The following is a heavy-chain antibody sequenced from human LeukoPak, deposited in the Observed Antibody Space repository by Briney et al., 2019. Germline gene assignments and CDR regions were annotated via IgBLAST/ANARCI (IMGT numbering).Heavy chain of an antibody. Sequence: GGSLRLSCTASGFTFGDYAMNWVRLAPGKGLEWIGFIRSEAYGATTEYAASVKGRFTISRDDSKSIAYLQMNSLKSEDTAVYYCAKRNTMVRGGPSFDYWGQGILVTVSS. CDR3: AKRNTMVRGGPSFDY. D-gene: IGHD3-10*01. CDR1: GFTFGDYA. J-gene: IGHJ4*02. CDR2: IRSEAYGATT. V-gene: IGHV3-49*04.